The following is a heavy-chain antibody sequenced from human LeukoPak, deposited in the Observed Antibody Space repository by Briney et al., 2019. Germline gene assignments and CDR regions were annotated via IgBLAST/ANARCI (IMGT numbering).Heavy chain of an antibody. J-gene: IGHJ4*02. D-gene: IGHD3-3*01. V-gene: IGHV1-24*01. Sequence: ASVKVSCKVSGYTLTELSMHWVRQAPGKGLEWMGGFDPEDGETIYAQKFQGRVTMTRNTSISTAYMELSSLRSEDTAVYYCARGVPYDFWSGYYKGLVDYWGQGTLVTVSS. CDR1: GYTLTELS. CDR2: FDPEDGET. CDR3: ARGVPYDFWSGYYKGLVDY.